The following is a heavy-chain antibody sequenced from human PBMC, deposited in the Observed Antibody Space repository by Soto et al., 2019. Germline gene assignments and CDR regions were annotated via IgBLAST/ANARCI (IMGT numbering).Heavy chain of an antibody. CDR2: IIPIFGTA. Sequence: QVQLVQSGAEVKKPGSSVKVSCKASGGTFSSYAISWVRQATGQGLEWMGGIIPIFGTANYAQKFQGRVTITADESTSTAYMELSSLRSEDTAVYDCARDEGMPTTYGMDVWGQGTTVTVSS. CDR1: GGTFSSYA. J-gene: IGHJ6*02. V-gene: IGHV1-69*01. CDR3: ARDEGMPTTYGMDV. D-gene: IGHD1-1*01.